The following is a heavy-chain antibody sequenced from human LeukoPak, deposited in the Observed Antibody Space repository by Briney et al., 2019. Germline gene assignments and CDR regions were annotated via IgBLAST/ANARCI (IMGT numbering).Heavy chain of an antibody. CDR3: P. CDR2: ISSSSSII. CDR1: GFTFSYYY. V-gene: IGHV3-11*01. J-gene: IGHJ1*01. Sequence: GGSLRLSCAASGFTFSYYYMSWIRQAPGKGLEWISYISSSSSIIYYADSVKGRFTISRDNAQNSLYLQMNRLRPEAPAVYLQPWGQGTLVTVSS.